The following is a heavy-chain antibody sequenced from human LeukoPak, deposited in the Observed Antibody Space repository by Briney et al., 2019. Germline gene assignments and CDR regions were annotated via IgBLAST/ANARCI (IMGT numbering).Heavy chain of an antibody. CDR2: IYYSGST. CDR1: GGSISSSSYY. Sequence: SETLSLTRTVSGGSISSSSYYWGWIRQPPGKGLEWIGSIYYSGSTYYNPSLKSRVTLSVDTSKNQFSLKLSSVTAADTAVYYCARHSRMAARNWFDPWGQGTLVTVSS. V-gene: IGHV4-39*01. CDR3: ARHSRMAARNWFDP. D-gene: IGHD6-6*01. J-gene: IGHJ5*02.